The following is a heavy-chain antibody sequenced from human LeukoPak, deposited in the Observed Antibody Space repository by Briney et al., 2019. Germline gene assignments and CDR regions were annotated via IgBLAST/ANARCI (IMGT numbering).Heavy chain of an antibody. CDR3: ATGHLRRKRLVSKAFDI. J-gene: IGHJ3*02. Sequence: ASVKVSCKPSGGTFSSYAISWVRQAPGQGLEWMGGIIPIFGTANYAQKLQGRVTMTTDTSTSTAYMELSSLRSEDTAVYYCATGHLRRKRLVSKAFDIWGQETMVTVSS. V-gene: IGHV1-69*05. CDR2: IIPIFGTA. CDR1: GGTFSSYA. D-gene: IGHD6-19*01.